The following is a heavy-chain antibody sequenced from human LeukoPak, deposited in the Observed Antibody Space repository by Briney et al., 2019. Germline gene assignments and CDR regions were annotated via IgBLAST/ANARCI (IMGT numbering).Heavy chain of an antibody. Sequence: GGSLRLSCAASGFTFSSYGMHWVRQAPGKGLEWVAVISYDGSNKYYADSVKGRFTISRDNSKNTLYLQMNSLRAEDTAVYYCAKDLEYSSSLYLDCYYYGMDVWGQGTTVTVSS. CDR2: ISYDGSNK. V-gene: IGHV3-30*18. CDR1: GFTFSSYG. J-gene: IGHJ6*02. D-gene: IGHD6-13*01. CDR3: AKDLEYSSSLYLDCYYYGMDV.